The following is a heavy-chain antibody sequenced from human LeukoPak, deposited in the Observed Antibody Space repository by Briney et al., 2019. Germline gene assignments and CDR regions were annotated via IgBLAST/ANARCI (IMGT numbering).Heavy chain of an antibody. Sequence: PGGSLRLSCAASGFTFSSYGKHWVRQAPGKGLEWVAFIRYDGSNKYYADSVKGRFTISRDNSKNTLYLQMNSLRAEDTAVYYCAKDRRIAYCSSTSCYTPALDYWGQGTLVTVSS. D-gene: IGHD2-2*02. CDR1: GFTFSSYG. J-gene: IGHJ4*02. CDR2: IRYDGSNK. V-gene: IGHV3-30*02. CDR3: AKDRRIAYCSSTSCYTPALDY.